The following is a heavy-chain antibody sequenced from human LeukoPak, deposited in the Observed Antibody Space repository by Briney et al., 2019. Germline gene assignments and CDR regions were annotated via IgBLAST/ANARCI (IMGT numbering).Heavy chain of an antibody. CDR1: GGSISSSSYY. CDR2: IYYSGST. D-gene: IGHD3-22*01. J-gene: IGHJ4*02. CDR3: ARHGSRGAVQRWLLPDY. V-gene: IGHV4-39*01. Sequence: SETLSLTCTVSGGSISSSSYYWGWIRQPPGKGLEWIGSIYYSGSTYYNPSLKSRVTISVDTSKNQFSLKLSSVTAADTAVYYCARHGSRGAVQRWLLPDYWGQGTLVTVSS.